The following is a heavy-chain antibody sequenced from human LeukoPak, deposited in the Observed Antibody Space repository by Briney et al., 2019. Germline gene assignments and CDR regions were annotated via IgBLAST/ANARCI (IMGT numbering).Heavy chain of an antibody. J-gene: IGHJ4*02. V-gene: IGHV4-59*01. Sequence: MSSETLSLTCTVSGGSISSYYWSWIRQPPGKGLEWIGYIYYSGSTNYNPSLKSRVTISVDTSKNQFSLKLSSVTAADTAVYYCAKAWGYSSGWYGGYFDYWGQGTLVTVSS. CDR1: GGSISSYY. CDR3: AKAWGYSSGWYGGYFDY. D-gene: IGHD6-19*01. CDR2: IYYSGST.